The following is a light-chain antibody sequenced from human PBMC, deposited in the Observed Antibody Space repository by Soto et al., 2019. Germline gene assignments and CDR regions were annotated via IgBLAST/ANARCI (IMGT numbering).Light chain of an antibody. CDR2: GAS. Sequence: EIVLTQSPGTLSLSPGERATLSCRASQSVSSSYLAWYQQKPGQAPRLLIYGASSRATGIPDRFSGSGSGTEFTLTVSRLQPGDFATYYCQQYNSYPWTFGQGTKVDIK. CDR3: QQYNSYPWT. V-gene: IGKV3-20*01. CDR1: QSVSSSY. J-gene: IGKJ1*01.